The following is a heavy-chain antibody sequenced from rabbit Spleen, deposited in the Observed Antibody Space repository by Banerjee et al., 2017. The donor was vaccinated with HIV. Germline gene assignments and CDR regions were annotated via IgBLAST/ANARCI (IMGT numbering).Heavy chain of an antibody. V-gene: IGHV1S45*01. CDR3: ARFYAGYGDFGYAAM. Sequence: QEQLEESGRGLVRPEGSLTLTCKASGFSFTDRDVMCWVRQAPGKGLEWIACIDAGSSGFTYSASWAQGRFTISKTSSTTVTLQMTSLTAADTATYFCARFYAGYGDFGYAAMWGPGTLVTVS. CDR1: GFSFTDRDV. J-gene: IGHJ4*01. CDR2: IDAGSSGFT. D-gene: IGHD7-1*01.